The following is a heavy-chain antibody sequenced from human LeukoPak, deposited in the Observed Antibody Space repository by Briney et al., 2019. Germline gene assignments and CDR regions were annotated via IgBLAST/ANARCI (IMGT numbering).Heavy chain of an antibody. V-gene: IGHV3-30*02. CDR2: IRYDGSNK. J-gene: IGHJ6*02. CDR3: ARGNYYSMDV. Sequence: GGSLRLSCAASGFTFSSYGMPWVRQAPGKGLEWVAFIRYDGSNKYYADSVKGRFTISRDNSKNTLYLQMNSLRAEDTAVYYCARGNYYSMDVWGQGTTVTVSS. CDR1: GFTFSSYG.